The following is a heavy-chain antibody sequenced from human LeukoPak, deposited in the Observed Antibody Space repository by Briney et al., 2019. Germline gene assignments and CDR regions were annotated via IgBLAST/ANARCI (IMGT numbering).Heavy chain of an antibody. D-gene: IGHD4-23*01. CDR1: GGAIRNYY. J-gene: IGHJ3*02. CDR2: IYSSGST. V-gene: IGHV4-59*01. Sequence: SETLSLTCTVSGGAIRNYYWNWIRQPPGKGLEWIGYIYSSGSTYFNPSLTSRVTISVDTSKNQFSLNLTSVTAADTAVYYCARADYGGNSAAFNIWGQGTMVTVSP. CDR3: ARADYGGNSAAFNI.